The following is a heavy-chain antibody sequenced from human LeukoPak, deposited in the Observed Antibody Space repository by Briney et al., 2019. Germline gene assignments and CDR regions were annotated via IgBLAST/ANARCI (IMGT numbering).Heavy chain of an antibody. J-gene: IGHJ4*02. V-gene: IGHV3-7*01. CDR1: GFTFSSYW. CDR3: ARXXXXXXNIKGYFDY. Sequence: PGGSLRLSCAASGFTFSSYWMTWVRQAPGKGLEWVANIKQDGGEKSYVDSVKGRFTISRDNAKNSLYLQMDSLRVEDTAVYYCARXXXXXXNIKGYFDYWGPGTLV. D-gene: IGHD2/OR15-2a*01. CDR2: IKQDGGEK.